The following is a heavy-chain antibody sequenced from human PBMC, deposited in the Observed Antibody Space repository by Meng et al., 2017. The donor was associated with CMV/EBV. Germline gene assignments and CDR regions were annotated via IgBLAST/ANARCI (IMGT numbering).Heavy chain of an antibody. CDR3: ARDRDGSGSYDNAYYYGMDV. V-gene: IGHV1-69*10. CDR2: IIPLFGIA. D-gene: IGHD3-10*01. Sequence: SVMVSCKASGGIFSSYAINWLRQAPGQGLEWMGGIIPLFGIAHYAQKLQGRVTLTADKSTSTAYMELYSLTSEDTAVYYCARDRDGSGSYDNAYYYGMDVWGQGTTVTVSS. CDR1: GGIFSSYA. J-gene: IGHJ6*02.